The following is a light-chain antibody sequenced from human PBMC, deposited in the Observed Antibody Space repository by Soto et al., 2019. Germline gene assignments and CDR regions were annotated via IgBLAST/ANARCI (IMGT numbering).Light chain of an antibody. CDR2: AAS. V-gene: IGKV1-39*01. Sequence: DIQMTQSPSSLSASVGYRVTITCRASQSISKYLNWYQQKPGQAPNLLIYAASTLQSGVPSRFSGSGSGTEFTLTISSLQPEDFATYYCQQSYSTPPDTFGQGTKMEIK. CDR3: QQSYSTPPDT. J-gene: IGKJ2*01. CDR1: QSISKY.